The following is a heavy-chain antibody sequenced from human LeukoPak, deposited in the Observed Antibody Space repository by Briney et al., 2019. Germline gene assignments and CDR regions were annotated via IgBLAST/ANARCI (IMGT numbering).Heavy chain of an antibody. Sequence: EASVKVSRKVSGYTLTELSMHWVRQAPGKGLEWMGGFDPEDGETIYAQKFQGRVTMTEDTSTDTAYMELSSLRSEDTAVYYCATGGEYSSSWYGFYDYWGQGTLVTVSS. V-gene: IGHV1-24*01. J-gene: IGHJ4*02. CDR1: GYTLTELS. D-gene: IGHD6-13*01. CDR3: ATGGEYSSSWYGFYDY. CDR2: FDPEDGET.